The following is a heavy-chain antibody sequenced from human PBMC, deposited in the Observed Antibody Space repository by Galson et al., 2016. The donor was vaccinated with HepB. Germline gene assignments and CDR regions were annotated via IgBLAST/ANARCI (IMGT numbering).Heavy chain of an antibody. J-gene: IGHJ4*02. CDR1: GDSVSRNSAA. D-gene: IGHD5-12*01. CDR2: TYFRSRWYK. CDR3: ARGTGSGTAFDY. V-gene: IGHV6-1*01. Sequence: CAISGDSVSRNSAAWFWIRQSPSRGFEWLGRTYFRSRWYKDYAVSVKSRMTITPDTSKNQFSLQLNSVTPEDTAVYYCARGTGSGTAFDYWGQGILVTVSS.